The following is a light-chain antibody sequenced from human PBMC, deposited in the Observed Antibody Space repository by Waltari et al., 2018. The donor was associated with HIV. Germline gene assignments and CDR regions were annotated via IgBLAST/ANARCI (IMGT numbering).Light chain of an antibody. V-gene: IGLV1-51*01. CDR3: GTWDSSLSTGM. CDR1: SSNIGNNY. Sequence: QSVLTQPPSVSAAPGQKVTISCSGSSSNIGNNYVSWSHQRPGTAPKLLIFENDTRPAGIPDRFSCSKSGTSATLGITGLQTGDEADYYCGTWDSSLSTGMFGGGTKLTVL. J-gene: IGLJ3*02. CDR2: END.